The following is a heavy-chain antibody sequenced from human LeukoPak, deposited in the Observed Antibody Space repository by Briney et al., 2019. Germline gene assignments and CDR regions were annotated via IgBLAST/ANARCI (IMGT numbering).Heavy chain of an antibody. Sequence: VGSLRLSCAASGFTFSSYGMHWVRQAPGKGLEWVAVISYDGNNKYYADSVKGRFTISRDNTKNTLYLRMNSLRAEDTAVYYCARDSGSGYYSLFDYWGQGTLVTVSS. V-gene: IGHV3-30*03. J-gene: IGHJ4*02. CDR2: ISYDGNNK. CDR1: GFTFSSYG. D-gene: IGHD3-22*01. CDR3: ARDSGSGYYSLFDY.